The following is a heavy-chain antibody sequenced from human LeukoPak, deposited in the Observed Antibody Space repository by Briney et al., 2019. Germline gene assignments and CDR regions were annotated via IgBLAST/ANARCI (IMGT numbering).Heavy chain of an antibody. CDR2: ISSSSSYI. CDR3: ARDGRHYGSGSYFDY. J-gene: IGHJ4*02. V-gene: IGHV3-21*01. CDR1: GFTFSSYS. D-gene: IGHD3-10*01. Sequence: GGSLRLSCAASGFTFSSYSMNWVRQAPGKGLEWASSISSSSSYIYYADSVKGRFTISRDNAKNSLYLQMNSLRAEDTAVYYCARDGRHYGSGSYFDYWGQGTLVTVSS.